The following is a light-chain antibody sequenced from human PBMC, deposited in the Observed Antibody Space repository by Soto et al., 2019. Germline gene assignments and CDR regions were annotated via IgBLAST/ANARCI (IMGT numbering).Light chain of an antibody. V-gene: IGLV2-11*01. CDR3: CSYAGSYIYV. Sequence: QSALTQPRSVSGSPGQSVTISCTGTSSDVGGYDHVSWYQQLPGKAPKVMIYDVSKRPSGVPDRFSGSKSGNTASLIISGLQAEDEADYYCCSYAGSYIYVFGTGTKLTVL. CDR2: DVS. J-gene: IGLJ1*01. CDR1: SSDVGGYDH.